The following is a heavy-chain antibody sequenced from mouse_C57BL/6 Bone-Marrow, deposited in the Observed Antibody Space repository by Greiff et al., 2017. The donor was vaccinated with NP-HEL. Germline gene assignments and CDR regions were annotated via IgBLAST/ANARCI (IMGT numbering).Heavy chain of an antibody. V-gene: IGHV3-6*01. CDR1: GYSITSGYY. CDR3: AGDEGVDY. Sequence: EVKLMESGPGLVKPSQSLSLTCSVTGYSITSGYYWNWIRQFPGNKLEWMGYISYDGSNNYNPSLKNRISITRDTSKNQFFLKLNSVTTEDTATYYCAGDEGVDYWGQGTSVTVSS. J-gene: IGHJ4*01. CDR2: ISYDGSN. D-gene: IGHD3-3*01.